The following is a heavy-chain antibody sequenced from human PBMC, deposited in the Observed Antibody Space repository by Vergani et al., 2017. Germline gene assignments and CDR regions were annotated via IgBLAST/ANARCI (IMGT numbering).Heavy chain of an antibody. D-gene: IGHD5-18*01. CDR1: GFTVSSNY. J-gene: IGHJ3*02. CDR2: IYSGGST. Sequence: EVQLVESGGGLIQPGGSLRLSCAASGFTVSSNYMSWVRQAPGKGLEWVSVIYSGGSTYYADSVKGRFTISRDNSKNTLYLKMNSLRAEDTAVYYCAREGYSYATLDAFDIWGQGTTVTVSS. V-gene: IGHV3-53*01. CDR3: AREGYSYATLDAFDI.